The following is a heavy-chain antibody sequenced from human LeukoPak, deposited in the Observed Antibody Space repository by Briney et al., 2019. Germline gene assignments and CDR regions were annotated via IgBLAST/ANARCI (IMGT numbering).Heavy chain of an antibody. Sequence: GGSLRLSCAASGFTFSSYEMNWVRQAPGKGLEWVSYISSSGSTIYYADSVKGRFTISRDNAKNSLYLQMNSLRAEDTAVYYCARLGLSGSAPDAFDIWGQGTMSTVSS. CDR3: ARLGLSGSAPDAFDI. J-gene: IGHJ3*02. D-gene: IGHD3-10*01. V-gene: IGHV3-48*03. CDR2: ISSSGSTI. CDR1: GFTFSSYE.